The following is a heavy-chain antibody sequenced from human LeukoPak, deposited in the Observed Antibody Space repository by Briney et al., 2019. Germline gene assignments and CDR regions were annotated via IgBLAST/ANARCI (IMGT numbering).Heavy chain of an antibody. Sequence: GGSLRLPCAASGFTFSSYSMNWVRQAPGKGLEWVSSISSSSSYIYYADSVKGRFTISRDNAKNSLYLQMNSLRAEDTAVYYCATLTAANNWFDPWGQGTLVTVSS. CDR1: GFTFSSYS. CDR3: ATLTAANNWFDP. D-gene: IGHD6-13*01. J-gene: IGHJ5*02. V-gene: IGHV3-21*01. CDR2: ISSSSSYI.